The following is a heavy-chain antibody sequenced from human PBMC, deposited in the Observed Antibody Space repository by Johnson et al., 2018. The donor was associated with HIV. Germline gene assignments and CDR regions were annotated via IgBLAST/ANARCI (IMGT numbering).Heavy chain of an antibody. J-gene: IGHJ3*02. CDR1: GFTFSSYA. D-gene: IGHD6-13*01. V-gene: IGHV3-30*19. CDR2: IWYDGSNK. Sequence: QVQLVESGGGVVQPGRSLRLSCAASGFTFSSYAMHWVRQAPGKGLEWVAVIWYDGSNKYYADSVKGRFTISRDNSKNTLYLQMNSLRAEDTAVYDCGRVAWGRGGRYSSSWYRGAFDIWGQGTMVTVSS. CDR3: GRVAWGRGGRYSSSWYRGAFDI.